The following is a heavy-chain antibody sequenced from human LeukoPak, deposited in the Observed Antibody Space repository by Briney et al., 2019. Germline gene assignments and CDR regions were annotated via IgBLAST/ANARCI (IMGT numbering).Heavy chain of an antibody. CDR2: INHSGST. V-gene: IGHV4-34*01. J-gene: IGHJ4*02. CDR1: GGSFSGYY. Sequence: NTSETLSLTCAVYGGSFSGYYWSWIRQPPGKGLEWIGEINHSGSTNYNPSLKSRVTISVDTSKNQFSLKLSSVTPEDTAVYYCARSQTWYNWNDYWGQGTLVTVSS. D-gene: IGHD1-20*01. CDR3: ARSQTWYNWNDY.